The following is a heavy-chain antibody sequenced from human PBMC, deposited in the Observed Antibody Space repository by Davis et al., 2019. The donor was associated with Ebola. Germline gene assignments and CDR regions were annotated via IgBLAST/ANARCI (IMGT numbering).Heavy chain of an antibody. D-gene: IGHD1-1*01. Sequence: GGSLRLSCAASGFTFSNAWMNWVRQAPGKGLEWVGRIKSKTDGGTTDYAAPVKGRFTISRDDSKNTLYLQVNSVRAEDTALYYCTREESGNYDCWGQGTLVTVSS. CDR2: IKSKTDGGTT. CDR1: GFTFSNAW. V-gene: IGHV3-15*07. CDR3: TREESGNYDC. J-gene: IGHJ4*02.